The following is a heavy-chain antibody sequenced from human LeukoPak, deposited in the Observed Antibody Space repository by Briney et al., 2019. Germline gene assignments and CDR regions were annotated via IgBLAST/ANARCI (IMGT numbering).Heavy chain of an antibody. CDR2: VYPGDSDT. Sequence: GESLKISCKGSGYTFTNYWIHWVRQMPGKGLEWMGNVYPGDSDTRYSPSFQGQVTISADKSITTTYLQWNSLKASDTAIYYCARQLDYGGFGAFGIWGQGTMVTVSS. CDR1: GYTFTNYW. CDR3: ARQLDYGGFGAFGI. D-gene: IGHD4-23*01. J-gene: IGHJ3*02. V-gene: IGHV5-51*01.